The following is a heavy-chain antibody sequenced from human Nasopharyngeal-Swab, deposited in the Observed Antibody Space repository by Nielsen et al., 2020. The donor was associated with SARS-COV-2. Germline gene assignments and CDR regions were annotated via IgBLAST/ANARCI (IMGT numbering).Heavy chain of an antibody. CDR1: GGSFSGYY. J-gene: IGHJ5*02. V-gene: IGHV4-34*01. CDR3: ARARRPSSMVRHRLNWFDP. D-gene: IGHD3-10*01. CDR2: INHSGST. Sequence: SETLSLTCAVYGGSFSGYYWSWIRQPPGKGLEWIGEINHSGSTNYNPSLKGRVTISVDTSKNQFSLKLSSVSVADTAVYYCARARRPSSMVRHRLNWFDPWGQGTLVTVSS.